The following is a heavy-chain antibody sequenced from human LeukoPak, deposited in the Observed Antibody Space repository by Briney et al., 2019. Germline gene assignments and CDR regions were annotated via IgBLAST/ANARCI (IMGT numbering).Heavy chain of an antibody. CDR2: IYYSGST. V-gene: IGHV4-30-4*08. CDR3: ASSIAVAGNFDY. CDR1: GFTFSSYS. Sequence: LRLSCAASGFTFSSYSMNWVRQPPGKGLEWIGYIYYSGSTYYNPSLKSRVTISVDTSKNQFSLKLSSVTAADTAVYYCASSIAVAGNFDYWGQGTLVTVSS. D-gene: IGHD6-19*01. J-gene: IGHJ4*02.